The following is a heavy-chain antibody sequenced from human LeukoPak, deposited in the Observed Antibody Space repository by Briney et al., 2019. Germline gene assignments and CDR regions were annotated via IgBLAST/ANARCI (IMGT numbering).Heavy chain of an antibody. V-gene: IGHV3-7*03. Sequence: GGPLRLSCAASGFTFSSYWMSWVRQAPGRGLEWVANIKQHGSEKYYLDSVEGRFTISRDNAKNTLYLQMNSLRAEDTAVYYCAKLVVVTATYWYFDLWGRGTLVSVSP. CDR3: AKLVVVTATYWYFDL. D-gene: IGHD2-21*02. CDR1: GFTFSSYW. J-gene: IGHJ2*01. CDR2: IKQHGSEK.